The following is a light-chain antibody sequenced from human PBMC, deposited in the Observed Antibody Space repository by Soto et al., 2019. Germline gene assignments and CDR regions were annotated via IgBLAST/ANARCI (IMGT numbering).Light chain of an antibody. J-gene: IGLJ2*01. CDR2: EVS. CDR1: SSDVGGYNY. CDR3: SSFTVSSTVV. V-gene: IGLV2-14*01. Sequence: QSVLTQPASVSGSPGQSITISCTGTSSDVGGYNYVSWYQQHPGKAPKLMIYEVSNRPSGVSNRFSGSKSGNTASLTISGLQPEDEADYYCSSFTVSSTVVFGGGTKLTVL.